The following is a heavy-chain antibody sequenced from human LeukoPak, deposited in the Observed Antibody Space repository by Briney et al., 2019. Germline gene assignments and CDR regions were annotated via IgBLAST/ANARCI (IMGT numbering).Heavy chain of an antibody. V-gene: IGHV4-34*01. CDR3: ARGYCSSTSCSKSDYSNPRGRYWFDP. Sequence: SETLSLTCAVYGGSFSGYYWSWIRQPPGKGLEWIGEINHSGSTNYNPSLKSRVTISVDTSKNQFSLKLSSVTAADTAVYYCARGYCSSTSCSKSDYSNPRGRYWFDPWGQGTLVTVSS. CDR2: INHSGST. CDR1: GGSFSGYY. J-gene: IGHJ5*02. D-gene: IGHD2-2*01.